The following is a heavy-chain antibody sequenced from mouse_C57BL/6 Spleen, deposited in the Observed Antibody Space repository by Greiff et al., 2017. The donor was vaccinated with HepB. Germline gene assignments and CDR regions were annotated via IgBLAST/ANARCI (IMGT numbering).Heavy chain of an antibody. CDR3: ARSLLLRNYFDY. CDR1: GYTFTSYG. V-gene: IGHV1-81*01. J-gene: IGHJ2*01. D-gene: IGHD1-1*01. Sequence: VQLQQSGAELARPGASVKLSCKASGYTFTSYGISWVKQRTGQGLEWIGEIYPRSGNTYYNEKFKGKATLTADTSSSPAYMELRSLTSEDSAVYFCARSLLLRNYFDYWGQGTTLTVSS. CDR2: IYPRSGNT.